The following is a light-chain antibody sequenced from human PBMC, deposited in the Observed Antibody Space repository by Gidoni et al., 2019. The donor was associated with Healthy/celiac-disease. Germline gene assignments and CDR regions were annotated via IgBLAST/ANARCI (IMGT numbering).Light chain of an antibody. V-gene: IGLV2-14*01. CDR2: EVS. J-gene: IGLJ2*01. CDR3: SSYTSSSTLGVV. Sequence: QSALSQPASVSRSPGQSLTISCTRTSSDVGGYNNVPWYQQHPGKAPTLMIYEVSNRPSGVSNRFSGSKSGNTASLTITGLQAEDEADYYCSSYTSSSTLGVVFGGGTKLTVL. CDR1: SSDVGGYNN.